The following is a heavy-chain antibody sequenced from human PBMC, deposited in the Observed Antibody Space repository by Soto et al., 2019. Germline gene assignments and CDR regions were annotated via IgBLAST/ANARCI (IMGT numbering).Heavy chain of an antibody. CDR3: ARDPVAGTYFDY. CDR1: GYTFINYG. V-gene: IGHV1-18*01. CDR2: INAYNGNT. D-gene: IGHD6-19*01. Sequence: QVQLVQSGAEVKKPGASVKVSCKASGYTFINYGISWVRQAPGQGLEWMGWINAYNGNTNYAQKLQGRVTMTTDTSTRTAYMELRSTRSDDTAVYYCARDPVAGTYFDYWGQGTLVTVSS. J-gene: IGHJ4*02.